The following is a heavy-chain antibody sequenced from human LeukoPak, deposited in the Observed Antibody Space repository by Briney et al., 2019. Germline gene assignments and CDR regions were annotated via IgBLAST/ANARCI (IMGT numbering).Heavy chain of an antibody. CDR2: IIPIFGIA. V-gene: IGHV1-69*04. J-gene: IGHJ3*02. D-gene: IGHD3-22*01. CDR1: GGTFSSYA. CDR3: AGDDYYDSSGYYYLGAFDI. Sequence: ASVKVSCKASGGTFSSYAISWVRQAPGQGLEWVGRIIPIFGIANYAQKFQGRVTITADKSTSTAYMELSSLRSEDTAVYYCAGDDYYDSSGYYYLGAFDIWGQGTMVTVSS.